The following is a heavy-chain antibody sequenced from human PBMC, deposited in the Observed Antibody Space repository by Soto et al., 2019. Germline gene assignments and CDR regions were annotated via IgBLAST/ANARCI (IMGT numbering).Heavy chain of an antibody. CDR2: ISAYNGNT. D-gene: IGHD6-13*01. Sequence: ASVKVSCKASGYTFTSYGISWVRQAPGQGLEWMGWISAYNGNTNYAQKLQGRVTMTTDTSTSTAYMELRSLRSDDTAVYYCARDPGSIAAAGTPYYYYGMDVWGQGTTVTV. CDR3: ARDPGSIAAAGTPYYYYGMDV. V-gene: IGHV1-18*01. J-gene: IGHJ6*02. CDR1: GYTFTSYG.